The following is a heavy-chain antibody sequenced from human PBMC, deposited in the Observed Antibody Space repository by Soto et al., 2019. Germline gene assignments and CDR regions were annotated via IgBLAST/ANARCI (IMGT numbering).Heavy chain of an antibody. CDR2: IIPILGIA. Sequence: SVKVSCKASGGTFSSYTISWVRQAPGQGLEWMGRIIPILGIANYAQKFQGRVTITADKSTSTAYMELSSLRSEDTAVYYCARDPPTIASAGREDYWGQGTLVTVSS. CDR1: GGTFSSYT. CDR3: ARDPPTIASAGREDY. D-gene: IGHD6-13*01. J-gene: IGHJ4*02. V-gene: IGHV1-69*04.